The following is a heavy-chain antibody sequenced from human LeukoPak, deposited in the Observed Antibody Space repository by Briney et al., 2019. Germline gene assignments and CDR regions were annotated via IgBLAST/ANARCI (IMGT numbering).Heavy chain of an antibody. CDR2: IYGGGST. V-gene: IGHV3-53*01. CDR3: ASWPVGWYGEDS. D-gene: IGHD6-19*01. CDR1: GLSVSSNF. Sequence: PGGPLRLSCAATGLSVSSNFMSWVRQAPGKGLEWVSVIYGGGSTYYADSVKGRFTISRDTPKNTLYLQMISLRVEDTAVYYCASWPVGWYGEDSWGQGTLVTVSS. J-gene: IGHJ4*02.